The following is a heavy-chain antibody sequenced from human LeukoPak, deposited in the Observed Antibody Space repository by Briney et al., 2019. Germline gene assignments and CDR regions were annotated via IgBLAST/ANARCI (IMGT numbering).Heavy chain of an antibody. CDR1: GFTFSSYP. Sequence: GRSLRLSCAASGFTFSSYPMHWVRQAPGMGLEWVAVISYDGSNKYYADSVKGRFTISRDNSKNTLYLQMNSLRADDTAVYYCARGVLGYCSGGSCYSIDYWGQGTLVTVSS. V-gene: IGHV3-30-3*01. CDR3: ARGVLGYCSGGSCYSIDY. CDR2: ISYDGSNK. J-gene: IGHJ4*02. D-gene: IGHD2-15*01.